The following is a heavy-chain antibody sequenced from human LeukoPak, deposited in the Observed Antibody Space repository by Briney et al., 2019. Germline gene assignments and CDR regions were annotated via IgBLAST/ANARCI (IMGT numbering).Heavy chain of an antibody. Sequence: GGSLRLSCAASGFNFNNAWMSWVRQAPGKGLEWVGRIKSKTDGGTTDYAAPVKGRFTISRDDSKNTLFLQMNSLKTEDTAVYYCTLPWGSGSYYDYWGQGTLVTVSS. CDR1: GFNFNNAW. CDR3: TLPWGSGSYYDY. V-gene: IGHV3-15*01. J-gene: IGHJ4*02. CDR2: IKSKTDGGTT. D-gene: IGHD3-10*01.